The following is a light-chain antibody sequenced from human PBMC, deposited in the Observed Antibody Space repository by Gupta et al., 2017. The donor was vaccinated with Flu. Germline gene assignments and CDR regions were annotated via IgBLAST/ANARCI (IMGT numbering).Light chain of an antibody. V-gene: IGLV2-14*03. J-gene: IGLJ2*01. CDR1: SNDVGDYKN. CDR2: DVS. Sequence: SALTQPPSVSGSPGQSITIACTGTSNDVGDYKNVSWYQQHPGNAPKLMIYDVSYRPSGVSNRFSGSKSGNTASLTISGLQAEDEADYYCSSYTSTNTLQVIFGGGTRLTVL. CDR3: SSYTSTNTLQVI.